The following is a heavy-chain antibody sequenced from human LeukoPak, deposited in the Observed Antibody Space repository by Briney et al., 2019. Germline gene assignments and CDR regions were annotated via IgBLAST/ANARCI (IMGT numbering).Heavy chain of an antibody. CDR1: GYTFTSYG. J-gene: IGHJ6*03. Sequence: ASVKVSCKASGYTFTSYGISWVRQAPGQGLEWMGWISAYNGNTNYAQKLQGRVTMTTDTSTSTAYMELSSLRSEDTAVYYCARGVGYYDSSGYYSGYYYYYMDVWGKGTTVTISS. CDR2: ISAYNGNT. CDR3: ARGVGYYDSSGYYSGYYYYYMDV. V-gene: IGHV1-18*01. D-gene: IGHD3-22*01.